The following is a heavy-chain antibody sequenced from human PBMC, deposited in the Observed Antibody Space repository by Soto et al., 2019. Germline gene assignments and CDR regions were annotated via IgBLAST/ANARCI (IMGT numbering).Heavy chain of an antibody. V-gene: IGHV4-31*03. J-gene: IGHJ4*02. Sequence: QVQPQESGPGLVKTSQTLSLTCTVSGGSISSGTYYWSWIRQHPGKGLEWIGYIYYTGSTFYNPSLKSRLNISLATPRNQYSLEVRSVTAADTAVYYCARTSTVVSVDYWGQGTLVTVSS. CDR3: ARTSTVVSVDY. CDR2: IYYTGST. D-gene: IGHD2-21*01. CDR1: GGSISSGTYY.